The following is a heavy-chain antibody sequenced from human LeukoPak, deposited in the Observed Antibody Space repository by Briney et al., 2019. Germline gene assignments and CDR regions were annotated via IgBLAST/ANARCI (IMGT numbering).Heavy chain of an antibody. J-gene: IGHJ4*02. V-gene: IGHV2-5*01. CDR2: IYWNDDK. CDR3: AHRYQLGFVGQGIYYFDY. D-gene: IGHD2-21*01. Sequence: SGPTLVKPTRTLTLTCTFSGFSLSTSGVGVGWIRQPPGKALEWLALIYWNDDKRYSPSLKTRLTITKDTSKNQVVLTMTNMDPVDTATYYCAHRYQLGFVGQGIYYFDYWGQGTLVTVSS. CDR1: GFSLSTSGVG.